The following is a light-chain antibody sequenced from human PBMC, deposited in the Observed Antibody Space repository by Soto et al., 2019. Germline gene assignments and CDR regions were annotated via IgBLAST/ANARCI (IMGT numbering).Light chain of an antibody. J-gene: IGKJ4*01. CDR2: GAS. V-gene: IGKV3-20*01. Sequence: EIVLTQSPGTLYLSPGERATLSCRASQSVSSSYLAWYQQKPGQAPRLLIYGASSSATGIPDRFSGSGAGTDFTLTISRLEPEDFAVYYCQQYGSSPTFGGGTKVEIK. CDR3: QQYGSSPT. CDR1: QSVSSSY.